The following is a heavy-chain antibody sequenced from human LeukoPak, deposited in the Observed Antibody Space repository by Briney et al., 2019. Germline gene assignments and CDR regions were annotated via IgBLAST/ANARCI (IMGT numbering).Heavy chain of an antibody. CDR1: GFTFSSYW. V-gene: IGHV3-7*01. CDR3: ARVVLLWFGELVDALDI. CDR2: IKQDGSEK. Sequence: PGGSLRLSCAASGFTFSSYWMSWVRQAPGKGLEWVANIKQDGSEKYYVDSVKGRFTISRDNAKNSLYLQMNSLRAEDTAVYYCARVVLLWFGELVDALDIWGQGTMVTVSS. D-gene: IGHD3-10*01. J-gene: IGHJ3*02.